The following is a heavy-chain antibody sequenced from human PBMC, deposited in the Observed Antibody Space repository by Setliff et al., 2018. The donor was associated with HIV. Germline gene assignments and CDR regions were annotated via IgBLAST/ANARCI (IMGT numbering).Heavy chain of an antibody. D-gene: IGHD1-26*01. J-gene: IGHJ4*02. Sequence: ASVKVSCKASGYTLTGYYIHWVRRAPGQGLEWMGWINPNSGATNYAQSFQGRVTMTRDTSISTAYMDLSSLASDDTAVYYCALASIVSTARWNHWGRGTTVTVSS. V-gene: IGHV1-2*02. CDR2: INPNSGAT. CDR1: GYTLTGYY. CDR3: ALASIVSTARWNH.